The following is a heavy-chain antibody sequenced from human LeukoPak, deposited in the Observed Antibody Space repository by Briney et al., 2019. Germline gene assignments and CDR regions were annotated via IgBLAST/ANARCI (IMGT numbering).Heavy chain of an antibody. Sequence: GASVKVSCKASGYTFTGYYMHWVRQSPGQGLEWMGGINPNSGGTNYAQKFQGRVTMNRDTSISTAYMELSRLRSEDTAVYYCARGPRLLRGWVDHWAQGTLVNDTS. CDR1: GYTFTGYY. CDR3: ARGPRLLRGWVDH. CDR2: INPNSGGT. V-gene: IGHV1-2*02. D-gene: IGHD2/OR15-2a*01. J-gene: IGHJ5*02.